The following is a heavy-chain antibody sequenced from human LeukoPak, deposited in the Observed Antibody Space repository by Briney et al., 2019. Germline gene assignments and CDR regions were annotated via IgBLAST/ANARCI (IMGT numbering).Heavy chain of an antibody. CDR1: GFTFSDYY. J-gene: IGHJ5*02. D-gene: IGHD2-2*01. Sequence: GGSLRLSCAASGFTFSDYYMSWIRQAPGKGLERVSYISSRSSYINYADSVKGRFTISRDNAKNSLYLQMNSLRVEDTAMYYCARRVAPAALNEKWFDPWGQGTRVTVSS. V-gene: IGHV3-11*06. CDR3: ARRVAPAALNEKWFDP. CDR2: ISSRSSYI.